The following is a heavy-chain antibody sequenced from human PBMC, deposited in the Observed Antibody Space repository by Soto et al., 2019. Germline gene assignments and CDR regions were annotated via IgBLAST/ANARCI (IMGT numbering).Heavy chain of an antibody. CDR3: AKDHSSGWYFDY. CDR2: ISYDGSNK. V-gene: IGHV3-30*18. CDR1: GFTFSSYG. J-gene: IGHJ4*02. Sequence: PGGSLRLSCAASGFTFSSYGMHWARQAPGKGLEWVAVISYDGSNKYYADSVKGRFTISRDNSRNTLYLQMNSLRAEDTAVYYCAKDHSSGWYFDYWGQGTLVTVSS. D-gene: IGHD6-19*01.